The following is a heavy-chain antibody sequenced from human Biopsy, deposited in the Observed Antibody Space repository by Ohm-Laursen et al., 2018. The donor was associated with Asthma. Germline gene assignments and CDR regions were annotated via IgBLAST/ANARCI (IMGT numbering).Heavy chain of an antibody. CDR2: LIPVLGTP. J-gene: IGHJ6*02. CDR1: GDSISNYA. Sequence: SVKVSCKASGDSISNYAISWVRQAPGQGLEWMGGLIPVLGTPDHAQMFEGRVTITADESTSTAYMELSSLSSEDTAVYYCARGYSGSDRIVYYYSGLEVWGQGTTVTVSS. V-gene: IGHV1-69*13. D-gene: IGHD5-12*01. CDR3: ARGYSGSDRIVYYYSGLEV.